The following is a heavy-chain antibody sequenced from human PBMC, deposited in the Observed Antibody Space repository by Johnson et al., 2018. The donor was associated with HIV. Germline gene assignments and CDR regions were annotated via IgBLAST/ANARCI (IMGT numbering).Heavy chain of an antibody. CDR1: GFTFSSYG. CDR3: ARDKGEYYDAFDI. D-gene: IGHD1-26*01. J-gene: IGHJ3*02. Sequence: QVKLVESGGGVVQPGGSLRLSCAASGFTFSSYGMHWVRQAPGKGLEWVAVISYDGSNKYYADSVKGRFTISRDNSKNTLYLQMNSLRAEDTAVYYCARDKGEYYDAFDIWGQGTMVTVST. V-gene: IGHV3-30*19. CDR2: ISYDGSNK.